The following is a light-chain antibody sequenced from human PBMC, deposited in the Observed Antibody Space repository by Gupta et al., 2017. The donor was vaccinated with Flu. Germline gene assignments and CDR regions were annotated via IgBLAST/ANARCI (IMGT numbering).Light chain of an antibody. CDR1: QSIRNW. Sequence: HSTLSASVGDRVTITCRASQSIRNWLAWYQQKPGKAPNLLIYKASSLESGVPSRFSGSGSGTEFTLTISSLQADDFATYYCQQYDTYSGTFGQGTKLEIK. CDR3: QQYDTYSGT. J-gene: IGKJ2*01. CDR2: KAS. V-gene: IGKV1-5*03.